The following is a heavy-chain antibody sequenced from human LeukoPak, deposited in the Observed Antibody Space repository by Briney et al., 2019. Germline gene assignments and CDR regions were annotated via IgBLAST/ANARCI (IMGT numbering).Heavy chain of an antibody. CDR3: AELGITMIGGV. V-gene: IGHV3-48*03. Sequence: GGSLRLSCAASGFTFSSYEMNWVRQAPGKGLEWVSYISSSGSTIYYADSVKGRFTISRGNAKNSLYLQMNSLRAEDTAVYYCAELGITMIGGVWGKGTKVTISS. CDR2: ISSSGSTI. CDR1: GFTFSSYE. J-gene: IGHJ6*04. D-gene: IGHD3-10*02.